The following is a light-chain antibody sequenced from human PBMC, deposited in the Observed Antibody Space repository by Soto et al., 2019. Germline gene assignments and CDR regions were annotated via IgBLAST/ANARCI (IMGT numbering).Light chain of an antibody. CDR3: SSYAGSNNVV. V-gene: IGLV2-8*01. CDR2: EVS. CDR1: SSDVGGYNY. Sequence: QYALTQPPSSSGSPGQSVTISCTGTSSDVGGYNYVSWYQQHPGKAPKLMIYEVSKRPSGVPDRFSGSKSGNTASLTVSGVQAEDEADYYCSSYAGSNNVVFGGGTKVTVL. J-gene: IGLJ2*01.